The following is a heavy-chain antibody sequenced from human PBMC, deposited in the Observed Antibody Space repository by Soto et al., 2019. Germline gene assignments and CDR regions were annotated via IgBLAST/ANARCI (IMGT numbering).Heavy chain of an antibody. D-gene: IGHD6-19*01. CDR1: GITLSNYW. Sequence: EVQLVESGGGLVQPGGSLRLSCAASGITLSNYWVHWVRQAPGKGLVWVSRISSDGSSTSYADSVKGRFTISRDKAKNTPYLQMNTLRAEDTAVYYCAYFTSGCPTWGQGTLVSVSS. CDR2: ISSDGSST. V-gene: IGHV3-74*01. J-gene: IGHJ1*01. CDR3: AYFTSGCPT.